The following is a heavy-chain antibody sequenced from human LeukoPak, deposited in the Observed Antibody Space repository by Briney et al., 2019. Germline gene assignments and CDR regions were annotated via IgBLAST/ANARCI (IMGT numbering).Heavy chain of an antibody. D-gene: IGHD3-22*01. V-gene: IGHV3-23*01. J-gene: IGHJ1*01. CDR3: AKRQYYYDSTPTLFQH. Sequence: GGSLRLSCAASGFTFSSYAMSWVRQAPGKGLEWVSAISGSGGSTYYADSVKGRFTISRDNSKNTLYLQMNSLRAEDTAVYYCAKRQYYYDSTPTLFQHWGQGTLVTVSS. CDR1: GFTFSSYA. CDR2: ISGSGGST.